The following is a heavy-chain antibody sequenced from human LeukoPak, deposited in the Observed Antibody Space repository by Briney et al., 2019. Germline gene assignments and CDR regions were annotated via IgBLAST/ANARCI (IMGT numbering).Heavy chain of an antibody. D-gene: IGHD5/OR15-5a*01. CDR1: GFSFSNYG. CDR3: GKGPGYSVYDNLPHH. CDR2: ISDDGSKI. Sequence: GGSLRLSCAASGFSFSNYGMHWVRQAPGKGLEWVAVISDDGSKIYYGDSVKGRFTISRDNSKNTLNLQMNSLRADDTAVYYCGKGPGYSVYDNLPHHWGQGTLVTVSS. J-gene: IGHJ5*02. V-gene: IGHV3-30*18.